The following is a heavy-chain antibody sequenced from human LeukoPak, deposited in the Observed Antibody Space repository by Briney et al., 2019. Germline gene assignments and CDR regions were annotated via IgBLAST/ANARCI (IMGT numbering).Heavy chain of an antibody. CDR1: GCTFSSYA. Sequence: ASVKVSCKASGCTFSSYAISWVRQAPGQGLEWMGGIIPIFGTANYAQKFQGRVTITADESTSTAYMELSSLRSEDTAVYYCAGGYYSYGYDYYYYMDVWGKGTTVTISS. D-gene: IGHD5-18*01. CDR2: IIPIFGTA. J-gene: IGHJ6*03. V-gene: IGHV1-69*13. CDR3: AGGYYSYGYDYYYYMDV.